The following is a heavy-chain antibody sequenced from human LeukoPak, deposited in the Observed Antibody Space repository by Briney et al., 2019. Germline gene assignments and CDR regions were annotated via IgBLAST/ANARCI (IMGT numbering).Heavy chain of an antibody. Sequence: GESLKISCTGSGYSFTSYWIGWVRQMPGKGLEWMGIIYPGDSDTRYSPSFQGQVTISADKSISTAYLQWSSLRASDTAMYYCARRVAGSYHDAFDIWGQGTMATVSS. J-gene: IGHJ3*02. CDR1: GYSFTSYW. V-gene: IGHV5-51*01. D-gene: IGHD1-26*01. CDR3: ARRVAGSYHDAFDI. CDR2: IYPGDSDT.